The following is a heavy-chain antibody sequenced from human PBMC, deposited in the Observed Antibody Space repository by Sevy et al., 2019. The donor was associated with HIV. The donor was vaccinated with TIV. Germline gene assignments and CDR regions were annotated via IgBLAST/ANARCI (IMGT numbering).Heavy chain of an antibody. CDR1: GGPISGYY. CDR3: ARYESRGFLFDY. J-gene: IGHJ4*02. CDR2: IYSDGIT. Sequence: SETLSLSCTISGGPISGYYWTWIRQPPGKGLEWIGYIYSDGITNYSPSLKSRITISLDTSRKRFSLDLTSVTAADTAVYYCARYESRGFLFDYWGQGALVTVSS. V-gene: IGHV4-59*13. D-gene: IGHD3-22*01.